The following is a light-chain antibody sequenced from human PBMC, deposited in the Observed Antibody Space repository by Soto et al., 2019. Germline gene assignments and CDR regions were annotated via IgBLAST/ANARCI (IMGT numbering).Light chain of an antibody. Sequence: DIQMTQSPSTLSGSVGDRVTITCRASQTISSCFAWYQQKPGKAPKLLIYKASTLKSGVPSRFSGSASDTEFTLTISSLQPEDFATYYCQQLNNYPLTFGGGTKVDIK. CDR1: QTISSC. J-gene: IGKJ4*01. CDR2: KAS. V-gene: IGKV1-5*03. CDR3: QQLNNYPLT.